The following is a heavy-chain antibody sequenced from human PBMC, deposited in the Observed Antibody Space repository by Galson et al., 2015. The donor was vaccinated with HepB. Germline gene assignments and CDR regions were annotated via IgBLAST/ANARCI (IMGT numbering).Heavy chain of an antibody. CDR1: GGSISSSSYY. D-gene: IGHD6-19*01. CDR3: ARDPFIAVAGLWTRRQVDYYYYGMDV. J-gene: IGHJ6*02. V-gene: IGHV4-39*07. CDR2: IYYSGST. Sequence: SETLSLTCTVSGGSISSSSYYWGWIRQPPGKGLEWIGSIYYSGSTYYNPSLKSRVTISVDTSKNQFSLKLSSVTAADTAVYYCARDPFIAVAGLWTRRQVDYYYYGMDVWGQGTTVTVSS.